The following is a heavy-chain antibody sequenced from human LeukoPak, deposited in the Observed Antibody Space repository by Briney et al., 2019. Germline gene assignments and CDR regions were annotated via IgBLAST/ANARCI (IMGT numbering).Heavy chain of an antibody. CDR1: GFTFSSYA. J-gene: IGHJ3*02. V-gene: IGHV3-30*04. CDR3: ARGSAFDI. CDR2: ISYDGSNK. Sequence: GGSLRLSCAASGFTFSSYAMHWARQAPGKGLEWVAVISYDGSNKYYAGPVKGRFTISRDNSKNTLYLQMNSLRAEDTAVYYCARGSAFDIWGQGTMVTVSS.